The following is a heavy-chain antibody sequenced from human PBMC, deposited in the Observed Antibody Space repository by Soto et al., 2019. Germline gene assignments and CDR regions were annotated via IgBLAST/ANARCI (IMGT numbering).Heavy chain of an antibody. D-gene: IGHD6-13*01. V-gene: IGHV2-5*02. J-gene: IGHJ5*02. CDR2: LYWDDDK. Sequence: QITLKESGPTVVKPTQTLTLTCTFSGFSLSTSGVGVGWIRQPPGKALEWLALLYWDDDKRYSPSLKTRLTIKKDTPRNQVVLTMTNMDPVDTATYYCAFRQEYRGSWVSGWFDPWGQGTLVTVSS. CDR1: GFSLSTSGVG. CDR3: AFRQEYRGSWVSGWFDP.